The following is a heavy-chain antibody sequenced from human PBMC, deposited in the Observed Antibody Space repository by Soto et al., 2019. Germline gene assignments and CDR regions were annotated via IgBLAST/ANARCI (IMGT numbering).Heavy chain of an antibody. Sequence: QPGGSLRLSCAASGVTFCSYGMHWARQAPGKGLEWVAVIWYDGSNKYYADSVKGRFTISRDNSKNTLYLQMNSLRAEDTAVYYCARDPFWSGYYYYFDYWGQGTLVTVSS. V-gene: IGHV3-33*01. CDR1: GVTFCSYG. D-gene: IGHD3-3*01. CDR3: ARDPFWSGYYYYFDY. J-gene: IGHJ4*02. CDR2: IWYDGSNK.